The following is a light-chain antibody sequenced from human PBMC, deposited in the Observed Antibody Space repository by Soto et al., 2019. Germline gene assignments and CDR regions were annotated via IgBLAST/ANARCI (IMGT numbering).Light chain of an antibody. CDR1: QSVSSDY. J-gene: IGKJ4*01. CDR3: HQYGSSKLT. V-gene: IGKV3-20*01. CDR2: RAS. Sequence: EIVLTQSPGTLSLSPGERATRSCRASQSVSSDYLAWYQQKPGQTPKVLIYRASSRATGIPDRFSGSGSGTDFTLTISRLESEDVAVYYCHQYGSSKLTFGGGTKVEIK.